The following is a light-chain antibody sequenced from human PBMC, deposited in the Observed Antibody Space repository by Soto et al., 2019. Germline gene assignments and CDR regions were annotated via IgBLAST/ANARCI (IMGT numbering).Light chain of an antibody. CDR3: QQHGSSPWT. J-gene: IGKJ1*01. Sequence: EIVLTQSPGTLSLSPGERATLSCRASHSVTTSYLAWYQQKPGQAPRLLIYGASTRAAGIPDRFSGSGSGTDFTLTISRLEPDDCAVYYCQQHGSSPWTFGQGTTVEVK. CDR2: GAS. CDR1: HSVTTSY. V-gene: IGKV3-20*01.